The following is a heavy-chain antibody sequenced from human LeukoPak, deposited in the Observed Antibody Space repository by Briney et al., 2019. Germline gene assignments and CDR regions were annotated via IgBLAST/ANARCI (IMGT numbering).Heavy chain of an antibody. CDR3: ARDLYDFWSGYYWGYYYMDV. CDR2: ISSSSSYI. Sequence: GGSLRLSCAASGFTFSSYSMNWVRQAPGKGLEWVSSISSSSSYIYYADSVKGRFTISRDNAKNSLYLQMNSLRAEDTAVYYCARDLYDFWSGYYWGYYYMDVWGKGTTVTVFS. J-gene: IGHJ6*03. D-gene: IGHD3-3*01. V-gene: IGHV3-21*01. CDR1: GFTFSSYS.